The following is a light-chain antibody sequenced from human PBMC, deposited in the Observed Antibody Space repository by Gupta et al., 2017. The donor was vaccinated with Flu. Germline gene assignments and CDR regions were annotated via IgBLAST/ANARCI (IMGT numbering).Light chain of an antibody. J-gene: IGKJ1*01. CDR3: QQSDSTPVT. CDR2: AAS. V-gene: IGKV1-39*01. CDR1: QSISSY. Sequence: DIQTTQSPSSLSASVGDRVTITCRASQSISSYLNWYQQKPGKAPKLLIYAASSLQSGVPSRFSGSGSGTDFTLTISSLQPEDFATYYCQQSDSTPVTFGQGTKVEIK.